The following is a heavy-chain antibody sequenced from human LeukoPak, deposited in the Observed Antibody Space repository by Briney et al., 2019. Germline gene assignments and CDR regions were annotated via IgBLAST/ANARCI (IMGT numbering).Heavy chain of an antibody. J-gene: IGHJ4*02. D-gene: IGHD2-21*02. Sequence: ASVKVSCKASEYTFTGYYKHWVRQAPGQGLEWMGWINPNSGGTNYAQKLQGRVTSARDTSISTAYLELSRLRSDDTAVYYCARSLLVVTAMDYCGQGTLVTVSS. CDR1: EYTFTGYY. V-gene: IGHV1-2*01. CDR3: ARSLLVVTAMDY. CDR2: INPNSGGT.